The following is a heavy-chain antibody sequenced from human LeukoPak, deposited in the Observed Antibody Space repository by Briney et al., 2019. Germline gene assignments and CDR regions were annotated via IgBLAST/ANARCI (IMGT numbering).Heavy chain of an antibody. Sequence: PGRSLRLSCAASGFTFSSYAMHWVRQAPGKGLEWVAVISYDGSNKYYADSVKGRFTISRDNSKNTLYLQMNSLRAEDTAVYYCARDGSRGGDNDNWGQGTLVTVSS. CDR3: ARDGSRGGDNDN. J-gene: IGHJ4*02. CDR1: GFTFSSYA. D-gene: IGHD4-17*01. V-gene: IGHV3-30-3*01. CDR2: ISYDGSNK.